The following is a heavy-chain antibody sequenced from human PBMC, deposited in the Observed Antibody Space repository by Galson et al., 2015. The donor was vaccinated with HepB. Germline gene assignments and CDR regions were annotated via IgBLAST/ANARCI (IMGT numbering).Heavy chain of an antibody. V-gene: IGHV3-23*01. D-gene: IGHD6-13*01. CDR2: ISGSGGST. CDR1: GFTFSSYA. Sequence: SLRLSCAASGFTFSSYAMSWVRQAPAKGLEWVSAISGSGGSTYYADSVKGRFTISRDNSKNTLDLQMNSLRAEDTAVYYCAKDAGAAGTLYYYYGMDVWGQGTTVTVSS. J-gene: IGHJ6*02. CDR3: AKDAGAAGTLYYYYGMDV.